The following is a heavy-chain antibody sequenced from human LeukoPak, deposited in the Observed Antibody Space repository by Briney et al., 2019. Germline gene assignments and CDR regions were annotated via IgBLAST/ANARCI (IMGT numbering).Heavy chain of an antibody. CDR1: GGSISSYY. V-gene: IGHV4-59*01. CDR3: ARDQWGSSSWHTNLYYYYGMDV. J-gene: IGHJ6*02. Sequence: KPSETLSLTCTVSGGSISSYYWSWIRQPPGKGLEWIGYIYYSGSTNYNPSLKSRVTISVDTSKNQFSLKLSSVTAADTAVYYCARDQWGSSSWHTNLYYYYGMDVWGQGTTVTVSS. D-gene: IGHD6-13*01. CDR2: IYYSGST.